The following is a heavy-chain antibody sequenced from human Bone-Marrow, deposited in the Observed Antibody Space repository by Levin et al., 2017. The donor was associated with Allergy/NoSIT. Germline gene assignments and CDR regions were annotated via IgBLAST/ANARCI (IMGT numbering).Heavy chain of an antibody. Sequence: SETLSLTCAVYGGSFSGYYWSWIRQPPGKGLEWIGEINHSGSTNYNPSLKSRVTISVDTSKNQFSLKLSSVTAADTAVYYCARVIEYGGNSGPKWFDPWGQGTLVTVSS. V-gene: IGHV4-34*01. CDR1: GGSFSGYY. J-gene: IGHJ5*02. D-gene: IGHD4-23*01. CDR3: ARVIEYGGNSGPKWFDP. CDR2: INHSGST.